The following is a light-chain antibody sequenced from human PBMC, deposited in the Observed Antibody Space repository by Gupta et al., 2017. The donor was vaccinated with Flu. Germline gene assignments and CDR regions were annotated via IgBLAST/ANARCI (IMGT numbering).Light chain of an antibody. CDR1: QYISSW. J-gene: IGKJ4*01. V-gene: IGKV1-5*03. CDR3: QQYYSYVLT. CDR2: EAS. Sequence: DVQMTQSPSTLSAAVGDRVTLTCRASQYISSWLAWYQHKPGKAPKLLTYEASRLSSGVPSRFSGSGSGTEFTLTISSLRPDDFATYYCQQYYSYVLTFGGGTKVQIK.